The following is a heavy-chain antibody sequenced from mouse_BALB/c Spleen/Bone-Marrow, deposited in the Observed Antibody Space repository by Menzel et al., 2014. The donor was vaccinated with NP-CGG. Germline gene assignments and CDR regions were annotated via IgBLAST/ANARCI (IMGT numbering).Heavy chain of an antibody. J-gene: IGHJ3*01. CDR2: INPYNDDS. CDR3: ARDYYGSTSFAY. Sequence: EVQLVESGPELVKPGASVKMSCKASGYTFTTYVMHWVKQKPGQGLEWIVYINPYNDDSKYNEKFKGKATLTSDKSSSTAYMELSSLTSEDSAVYYCARDYYGSTSFAYWGQGTLVTVSA. CDR1: GYTFTTYV. V-gene: IGHV1-14*01. D-gene: IGHD1-1*01.